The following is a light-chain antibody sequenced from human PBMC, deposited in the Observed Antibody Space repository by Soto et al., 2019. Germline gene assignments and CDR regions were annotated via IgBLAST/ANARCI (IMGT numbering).Light chain of an antibody. CDR3: GTWGSSLSAG. CDR2: DNN. Sequence: QSVLTQPPSVSAAPGQKVTISCSGSSSNIGNNYVSWYQQLPGTAPKLLIYDNNKRPSGIPDRFSGSKSGTSATLGTTGLQAGDEAEYYCGTWGSSLSAGFGGGTKLTVL. V-gene: IGLV1-51*01. J-gene: IGLJ2*01. CDR1: SSNIGNNY.